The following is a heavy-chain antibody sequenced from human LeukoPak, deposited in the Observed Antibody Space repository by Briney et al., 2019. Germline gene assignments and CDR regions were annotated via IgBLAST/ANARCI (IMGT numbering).Heavy chain of an antibody. D-gene: IGHD2-2*01. CDR1: GFTFSGSA. CDR2: ISGSGDST. Sequence: GGSLRLFCAASGFTFSGSAMHWVRQAPGKGLEWVSAISGSGDSTYYADSVKGRFTISRDNSKNTLYLQMNSLRGEDTAVYYCAKERAVVPRGGMDVWGQGTTVTVSS. J-gene: IGHJ6*02. V-gene: IGHV3-23*01. CDR3: AKERAVVPRGGMDV.